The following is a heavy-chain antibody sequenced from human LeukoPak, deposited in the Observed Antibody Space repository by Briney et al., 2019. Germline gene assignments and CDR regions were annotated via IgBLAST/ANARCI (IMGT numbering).Heavy chain of an antibody. V-gene: IGHV4-4*02. J-gene: IGHJ3*02. CDR3: ARHSIVAGTEYAFDI. CDR1: GGSIRNNNW. Sequence: SGTLSLTCAVSGGSIRNNNWWSWVRQPPGKGLEWIGETFHSGHTNYNPSLKSRVAISVDKSKNHFYLNLTSVTAADTAVYYCARHSIVAGTEYAFDIWGQGTMVTVSS. D-gene: IGHD6-19*01. CDR2: TFHSGHT.